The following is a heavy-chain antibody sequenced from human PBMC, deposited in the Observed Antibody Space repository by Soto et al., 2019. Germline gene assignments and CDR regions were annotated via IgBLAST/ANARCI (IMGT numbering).Heavy chain of an antibody. CDR3: ARRSSTYLDEVIFDP. CDR2: IKTASGDT. J-gene: IGHJ5*02. D-gene: IGHD2-2*01. Sequence: QVQLVQSGPEVMRPGASVRVSCKGSRYTFTSYDIFWVRPSAGQGLAWMGWIKTASGDTDYAQKFRGRVAMTTHPSISTAYMELNNLVSDDTAVYYCARRSSTYLDEVIFDPWGQGTLVTVAS. CDR1: RYTFTSYD. V-gene: IGHV1-2*02.